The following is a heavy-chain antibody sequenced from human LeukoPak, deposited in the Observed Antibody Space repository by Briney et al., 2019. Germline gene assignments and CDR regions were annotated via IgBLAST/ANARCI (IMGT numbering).Heavy chain of an antibody. V-gene: IGHV4-59*01. D-gene: IGHD6-13*01. J-gene: IGHJ5*02. CDR1: GGSISSYY. CDR3: AREGSSSFNWFDP. Sequence: PSETLSLTCTVSGGSISSYYWSWIRQPPGKGLEWIGYIYYSGNTNYNPSLKSRVTISVDTSKNQFSLKLSSVTAADTAVYYCAREGSSSFNWFDPWGQGTLVTVSS. CDR2: IYYSGNT.